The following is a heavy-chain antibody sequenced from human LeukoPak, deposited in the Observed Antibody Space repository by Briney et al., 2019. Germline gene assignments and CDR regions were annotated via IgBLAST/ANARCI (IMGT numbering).Heavy chain of an antibody. V-gene: IGHV3-7*01. CDR3: ARGAPGFWSGYYYFDY. Sequence: GGSLRLSCAASGFTFSSYWMSWVRQAPGKGLEWVANIKQDGSEKYYVDSVKGRFTISRDNAKNTLYLQMNSLRAEDTAVYYCARGAPGFWSGYYYFDYWGQGTLVTVSS. CDR1: GFTFSSYW. CDR2: IKQDGSEK. J-gene: IGHJ4*02. D-gene: IGHD3-3*01.